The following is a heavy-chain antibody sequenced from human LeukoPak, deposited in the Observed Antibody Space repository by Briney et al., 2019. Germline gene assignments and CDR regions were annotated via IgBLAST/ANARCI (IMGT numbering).Heavy chain of an antibody. CDR2: INPNSGGT. CDR1: GYTFTGYY. V-gene: IGHV1-2*02. J-gene: IGHJ6*02. D-gene: IGHD3-10*01. CDR3: ARDQASPRRSGSLSPTGYYYYGMDV. Sequence: GASVKVSCKASGYTFTGYYMHWVRQAPGQGLEWMGWINPNSGGTNYAQKFQGRVTMTRDTSISTAYMELSRLRSDDTAVYYCARDQASPRRSGSLSPTGYYYYGMDVWGRGTTVTVSS.